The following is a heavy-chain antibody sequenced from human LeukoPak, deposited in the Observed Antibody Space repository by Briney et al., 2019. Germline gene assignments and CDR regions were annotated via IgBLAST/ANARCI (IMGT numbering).Heavy chain of an antibody. CDR1: GFTFSSYW. J-gene: IGHJ4*02. CDR2: ISSSSSYI. CDR3: ARVTVTTHYFDY. D-gene: IGHD4-17*01. Sequence: GGSLRLSCAASGFTFSSYWMHWVRQAPGKGLEWVSSISSSSSYIYYADSVKGRFTISRDNAKNSLYLQMNSLRAEDTAVYYCARVTVTTHYFDYWGQGTLVTVSS. V-gene: IGHV3-21*01.